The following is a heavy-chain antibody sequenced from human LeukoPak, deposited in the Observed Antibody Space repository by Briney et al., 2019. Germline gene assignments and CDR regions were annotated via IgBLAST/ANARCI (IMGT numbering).Heavy chain of an antibody. J-gene: IGHJ4*02. D-gene: IGHD3/OR15-3a*01. CDR1: GFTFSSYA. CDR2: ISSNGGST. Sequence: PGGSLRLSCAASGFTFSSYAMHWVRQAPGKGLEYVSAISSNGGSTYYANSVKGRFTISRDNSKNTLYLQMNSLRAEDTAVYYCAKGIYDLDYWGQGTLVTVSS. V-gene: IGHV3-64*01. CDR3: AKGIYDLDY.